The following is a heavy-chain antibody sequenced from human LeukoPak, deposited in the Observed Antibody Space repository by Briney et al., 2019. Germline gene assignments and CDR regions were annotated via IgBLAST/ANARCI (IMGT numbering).Heavy chain of an antibody. Sequence: GGSLRLSCAASGFTFSSYSMNWVRQAPGKGLEWVSSISSSSSYIYYADSVKGRFTISRDNSKNTLYLQMNSLRAEDTAVYYCAKVRSGLYFDYWGQGTLVTVSS. J-gene: IGHJ4*02. CDR2: ISSSSSYI. V-gene: IGHV3-21*03. CDR3: AKVRSGLYFDY. D-gene: IGHD2-8*02. CDR1: GFTFSSYS.